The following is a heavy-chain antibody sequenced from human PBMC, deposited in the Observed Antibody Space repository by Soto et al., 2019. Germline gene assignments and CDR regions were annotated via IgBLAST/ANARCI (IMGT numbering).Heavy chain of an antibody. CDR2: MSFDGTYK. J-gene: IGHJ4*02. Sequence: QVQLAESGGGVVQPGRSLRLSCIGSGFRFSDYGMHWVRQAPGKGLEWVAMMSFDGTYKYSADSVKGRFIISSDNSKNTLYLQMNSLRAEDTAVYYCAKDRRDGEYNSVYDFWGQGTLVTVSS. CDR1: GFRFSDYG. D-gene: IGHD4-17*01. CDR3: AKDRRDGEYNSVYDF. V-gene: IGHV3-30*18.